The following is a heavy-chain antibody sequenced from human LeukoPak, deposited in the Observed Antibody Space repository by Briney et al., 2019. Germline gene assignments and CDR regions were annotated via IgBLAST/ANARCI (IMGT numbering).Heavy chain of an antibody. Sequence: PGRSLRLSCAASGFTFDDYAMHWVRQAPGKGLEWVSGISWNSGSIGYADSVKGRFTISRDNAKNSLYLQMNSLRAEDTALYYCAKDRFSGSPLYPDYWGQGTLVTVSS. CDR2: ISWNSGSI. D-gene: IGHD1-26*01. CDR1: GFTFDDYA. CDR3: AKDRFSGSPLYPDY. J-gene: IGHJ4*02. V-gene: IGHV3-9*01.